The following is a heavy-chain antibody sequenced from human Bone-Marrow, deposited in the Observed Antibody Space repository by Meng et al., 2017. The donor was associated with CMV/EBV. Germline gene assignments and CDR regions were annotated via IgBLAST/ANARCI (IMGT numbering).Heavy chain of an antibody. J-gene: IGHJ6*01. CDR2: ISYDGSNK. Sequence: GESLKISCAASGFTFSSYAMHWVRQAPGKGLEWVAVISYDGSNKYYADSVKGRFTISRDNSKNTLYLQMNSLRAEDTAVYYCARDMVRGDGYYYGMDVWGQGTTVTGSS. V-gene: IGHV3-30-3*01. D-gene: IGHD3-10*01. CDR3: ARDMVRGDGYYYGMDV. CDR1: GFTFSSYA.